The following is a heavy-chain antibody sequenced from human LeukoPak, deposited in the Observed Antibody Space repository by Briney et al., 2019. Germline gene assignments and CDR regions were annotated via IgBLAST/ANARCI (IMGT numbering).Heavy chain of an antibody. V-gene: IGHV4-38-2*02. CDR3: AREYYYDSCGYYESTGDSDY. D-gene: IGHD3-22*01. J-gene: IGHJ4*02. CDR2: IYHSGST. CDR1: GYSISSGYY. Sequence: SETLSLTCTVSGYSISSGYYWGWIRQPPGKGLEWIGSIYHSGSTYYNPSLKSRVTISVDTSKNQFSLKLSSVTAADTAVYYCAREYYYDSCGYYESTGDSDYWGQGNLVTVSS.